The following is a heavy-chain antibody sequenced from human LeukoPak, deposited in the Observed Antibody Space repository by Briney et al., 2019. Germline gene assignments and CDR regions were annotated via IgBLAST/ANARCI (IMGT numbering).Heavy chain of an antibody. CDR2: ISGSGGST. CDR3: ANGGGSGYYYVVPLDY. V-gene: IGHV3-23*01. CDR1: GFTFSSYA. D-gene: IGHD3-22*01. J-gene: IGHJ4*02. Sequence: GGSLRLSCAASGFTFSSYAMSWVRQAPGKGLEWVSAISGSGGSTYYADSVKGRFTISRDNSKNTLYLQMNSLRAEDTAVYYCANGGGSGYYYVVPLDYWGQGTLVTVSS.